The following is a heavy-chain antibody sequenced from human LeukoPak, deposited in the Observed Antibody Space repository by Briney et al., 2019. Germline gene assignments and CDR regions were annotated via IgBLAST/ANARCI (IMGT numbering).Heavy chain of an antibody. V-gene: IGHV3-30-3*01. CDR3: ATENYYSNYAYAFDI. CDR2: ISYDGSNK. CDR1: GFTFSSYA. J-gene: IGHJ3*02. D-gene: IGHD4-11*01. Sequence: PGGSLRLSCAASGFTFSSYAMHWVRQAPGKGLGWVAVISYDGSNKYYADSVKGRFTISRDNSKNTLYLQMNSLRAEDTAVYYCATENYYSNYAYAFDIWGQGTMVTVSS.